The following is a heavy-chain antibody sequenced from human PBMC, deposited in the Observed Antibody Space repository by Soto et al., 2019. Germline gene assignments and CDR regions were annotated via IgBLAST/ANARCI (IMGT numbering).Heavy chain of an antibody. D-gene: IGHD6-6*01. J-gene: IGHJ6*02. Sequence: PGGSLRLSCAASGFTFSSYSMNWVRQAPGKGLEWVSSMSSSSSYIYYADSVKGRFTISRDNAKNSLYLQMNSLRAEDTAVYYCARETSIAAIGMDVWGQGTTVTVS. V-gene: IGHV3-21*01. CDR1: GFTFSSYS. CDR2: MSSSSSYI. CDR3: ARETSIAAIGMDV.